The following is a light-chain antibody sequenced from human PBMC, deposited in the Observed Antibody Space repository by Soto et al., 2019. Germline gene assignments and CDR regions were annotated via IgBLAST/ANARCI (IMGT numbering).Light chain of an antibody. CDR2: EVS. V-gene: IGLV2-14*01. CDR1: SSDVGGYNY. J-gene: IGLJ2*01. CDR3: SSYTSTNTVV. Sequence: QSVLTQPASVSGSPGQSITISCTGTSSDVGGYNYVSWYQQHPGKAPKFMIYEVSNRPSGVSNRFSGSKSGNTASLTISGLQAEDEADYYCSSYTSTNTVVFGGGTKLTVL.